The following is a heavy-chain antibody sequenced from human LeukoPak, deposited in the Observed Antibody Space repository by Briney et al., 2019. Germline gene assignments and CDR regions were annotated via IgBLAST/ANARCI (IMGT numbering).Heavy chain of an antibody. CDR1: GGSISSGDYY. J-gene: IGHJ4*02. Sequence: PSETLSLTCTVSGGSISSGDYYWRWIRQPPGKGLEWIGYIYYSGSTYYNPSLKSRFTISVDTSKNQFSLKLSSVTAADTAVYYCARGLYDCSSTSCHPRFDYWGQGTLVTVSS. CDR3: ARGLYDCSSTSCHPRFDY. V-gene: IGHV4-30-4*08. CDR2: IYYSGST. D-gene: IGHD2-2*01.